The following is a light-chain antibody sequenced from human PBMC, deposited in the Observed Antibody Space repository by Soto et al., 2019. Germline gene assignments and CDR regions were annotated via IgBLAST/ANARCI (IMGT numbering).Light chain of an antibody. CDR2: AAS. CDR3: QQSYRDPIT. J-gene: IGKJ5*01. V-gene: IGKV1-39*01. Sequence: DIQMTQTTSSLSSSXGDIITITFRASQYISDFLNWYQQKPGKAPVILIYAASTLQSGVPSRFNGGGSETNFTLIISSLQPEDFATYYCQQSYRDPITVGQGTRLEI. CDR1: QYISDF.